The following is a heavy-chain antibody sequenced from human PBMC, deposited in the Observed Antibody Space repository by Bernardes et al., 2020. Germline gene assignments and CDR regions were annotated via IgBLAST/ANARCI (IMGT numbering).Heavy chain of an antibody. D-gene: IGHD2-2*01. CDR2: INHRGST. Sequence: SETLSLTCAVYGGSFSGYYWSWIRQPPGKGLEWIGEINHRGSTNYNPSLKSRVTISVDTSKNQFSLKLSSVTAADTAVYYCARGLDIVVVPAAQLRGHWFDPWGQGTLVTVSS. J-gene: IGHJ5*02. CDR1: GGSFSGYY. CDR3: ARGLDIVVVPAAQLRGHWFDP. V-gene: IGHV4-34*01.